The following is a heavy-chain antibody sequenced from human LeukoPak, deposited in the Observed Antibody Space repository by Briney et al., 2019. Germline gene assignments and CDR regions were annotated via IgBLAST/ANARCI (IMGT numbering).Heavy chain of an antibody. V-gene: IGHV1-69*05. CDR2: IIPIFGTA. D-gene: IGHD2-15*01. CDR1: GGTFSSYA. Sequence: SVKVSCKASGGTFSSYAISWVRQAPGQGLEWMGGIIPIFGTANYAQKLQGRVTMTTDTSTSTAYMELRSLRSDDTAVYYCARDRRRVYCSGGSCYPYYFDYWGQGTLVTVSS. J-gene: IGHJ4*02. CDR3: ARDRRRVYCSGGSCYPYYFDY.